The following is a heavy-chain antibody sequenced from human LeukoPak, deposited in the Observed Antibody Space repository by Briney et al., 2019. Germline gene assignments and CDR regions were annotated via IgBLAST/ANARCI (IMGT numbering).Heavy chain of an antibody. Sequence: QTGGSLRLSCAASGFTFSSYAMSWVRQAPGKELEWVSAISGSGGSTYYADSVKGRFTISRDNSKNTLYLQMNSLRAEDTAVYYCAKSWNYVVDWFDPWGQGTLVTVSS. D-gene: IGHD1-7*01. CDR1: GFTFSSYA. J-gene: IGHJ5*02. CDR2: ISGSGGST. V-gene: IGHV3-23*01. CDR3: AKSWNYVVDWFDP.